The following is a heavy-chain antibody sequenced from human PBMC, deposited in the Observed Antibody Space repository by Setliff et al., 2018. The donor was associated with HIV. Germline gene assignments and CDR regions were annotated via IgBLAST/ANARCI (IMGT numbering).Heavy chain of an antibody. CDR3: ARDPGMQLRYAFDF. Sequence: GGSLRLSCAASGFTFSNYNMNWVRQAPGKGLEWVSSISSGGNYIYYRESMKGRFTISRDNARNSLFLQMNGLRAEDTAVYYCARDPGMQLRYAFDFWGQGTPVTVSS. CDR1: GFTFSNYN. V-gene: IGHV3-21*01. D-gene: IGHD3-9*01. CDR2: ISSGGNYI. J-gene: IGHJ4*02.